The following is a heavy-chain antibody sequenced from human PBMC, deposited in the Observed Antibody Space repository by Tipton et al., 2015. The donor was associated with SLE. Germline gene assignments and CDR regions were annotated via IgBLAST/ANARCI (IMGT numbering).Heavy chain of an antibody. CDR3: ARQGQQLVRPYYYGMDV. D-gene: IGHD6-13*01. CDR2: IYYRGST. V-gene: IGHV4-59*08. CDR1: GGSISSYY. Sequence: LACTVSGGSISSYYWSWIRQPPGKGLEWIGYIYYRGSTNYNPPLKSRVTISVDTSKNQFSLKLSSVTAADTAVYYCARQGQQLVRPYYYGMDVWGQGTTVTVSS. J-gene: IGHJ6*02.